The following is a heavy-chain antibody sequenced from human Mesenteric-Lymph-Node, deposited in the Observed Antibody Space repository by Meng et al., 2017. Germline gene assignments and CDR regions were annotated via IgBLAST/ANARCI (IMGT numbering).Heavy chain of an antibody. D-gene: IGHD5-18*01. J-gene: IGHJ6*02. CDR3: ARGGYSYGYGKDYYYYGMDV. CDR2: IYYSGST. V-gene: IGHV4-39*07. Sequence: LRPSCTVPGGSISSSRYYWGWIRQPPGKGLEWIGSIYYSGSTYYNPSLKSRVTISVDTSKNQFSLKLSSVTAADTAVYYCARGGYSYGYGKDYYYYGMDVWGQGTTVTVSS. CDR1: GGSISSSRYY.